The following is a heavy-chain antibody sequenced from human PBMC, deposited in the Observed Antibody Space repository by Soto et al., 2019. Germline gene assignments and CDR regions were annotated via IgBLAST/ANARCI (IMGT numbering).Heavy chain of an antibody. CDR1: GFTFSGSA. J-gene: IGHJ3*02. CDR2: IRSKANSYAT. V-gene: IGHV3-73*01. Sequence: GGFLRLSCAASGFTFSGSAMHWVRQASGKGLEWVGRIRSKANSYATAYAASAKGRFTISRDDSKNTAYLQMNSLKTEDTAVYYCTTHYYGSGSLIWGQGTMVTVSS. CDR3: TTHYYGSGSLI. D-gene: IGHD3-10*01.